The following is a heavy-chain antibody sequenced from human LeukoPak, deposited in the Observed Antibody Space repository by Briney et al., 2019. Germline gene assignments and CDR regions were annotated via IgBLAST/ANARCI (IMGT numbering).Heavy chain of an antibody. Sequence: SETLSLTCTVSGGSISSYYWSWIRQPPGKELEWIGYIYYSGSTNYNPSLKSRVTISVDTSKNQFSLKLSSVTAADTAVYYCARGGPGDFWSGYYYYYGMDVWGQGTTVTVSS. V-gene: IGHV4-59*01. J-gene: IGHJ6*02. CDR1: GGSISSYY. D-gene: IGHD3-3*01. CDR2: IYYSGST. CDR3: ARGGPGDFWSGYYYYYGMDV.